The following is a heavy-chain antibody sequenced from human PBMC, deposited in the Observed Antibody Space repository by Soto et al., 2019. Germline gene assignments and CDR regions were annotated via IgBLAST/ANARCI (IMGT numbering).Heavy chain of an antibody. D-gene: IGHD2-15*01. CDR2: INPSSSAT. CDR1: GYTITSYY. V-gene: IGHV1-46*01. CDR3: ARGYCSSGNCYRPYYYDMDV. Sequence: GASVKVSCKASGYTITSYYMHWVRQAPGQGRDWMGIINPSSSATRYSQKFQGRVTMTRDVSTSTVYMEMSGLRSEDTAVYYCARGYCSSGNCYRPYYYDMDVWGQGTTVTVSS. J-gene: IGHJ6*02.